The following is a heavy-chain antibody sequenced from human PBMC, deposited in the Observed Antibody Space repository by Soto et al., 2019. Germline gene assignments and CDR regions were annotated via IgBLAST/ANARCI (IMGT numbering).Heavy chain of an antibody. J-gene: IGHJ6*02. Sequence: ASVKVSCKASGGTFSSYAISWVRQAPGQGLEWMGGIIPIFGTANYAQKFQGRVTITADESTSTAYMELSSLRSEDTAVYYCASLYDSSGYPTSHYYYGMDVWGQGTTVTVS. D-gene: IGHD3-22*01. CDR3: ASLYDSSGYPTSHYYYGMDV. CDR2: IIPIFGTA. CDR1: GGTFSSYA. V-gene: IGHV1-69*13.